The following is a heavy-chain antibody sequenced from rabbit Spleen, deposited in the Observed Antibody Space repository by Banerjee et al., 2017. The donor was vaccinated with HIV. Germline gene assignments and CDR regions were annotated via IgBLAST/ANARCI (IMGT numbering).Heavy chain of an antibody. CDR3: VREVAGRFGL. V-gene: IGHV1S7*01. CDR1: GFDFGRYY. Sequence: QLGESGGGRVQPGGALRLSCKASGFDFGRYYMSWVRQAPGRGLEWIGVIDAIFGIAVYASWVNGRFPISSNNAQNTLYLQLNSLTAADSATYFCVREVAGRFGLWGPGTLVTVS. D-gene: IGHD4-1*01. CDR2: IDAIFGIA. J-gene: IGHJ4*01.